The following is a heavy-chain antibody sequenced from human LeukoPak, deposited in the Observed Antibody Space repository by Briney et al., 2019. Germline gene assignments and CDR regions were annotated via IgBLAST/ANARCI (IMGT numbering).Heavy chain of an antibody. Sequence: GGSLRLSCAASGFTFSSYWMHWVRQAPGKGLVWVSRINSDGSSTSYADSVKGRFTISRDNAKNMLYLQMNSLRAEDTAVYYCARRGYSGYGPSWFDYWGQGTLVTVSS. CDR1: GFTFSSYW. D-gene: IGHD5-12*01. V-gene: IGHV3-74*01. CDR3: ARRGYSGYGPSWFDY. J-gene: IGHJ4*02. CDR2: INSDGSST.